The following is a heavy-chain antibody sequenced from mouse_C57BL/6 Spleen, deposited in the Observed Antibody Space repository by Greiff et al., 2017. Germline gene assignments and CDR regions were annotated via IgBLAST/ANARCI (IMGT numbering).Heavy chain of an antibody. D-gene: IGHD2-3*01. J-gene: IGHJ1*03. CDR2: SRNKANDYTT. CDR1: GFTFSDFY. Sequence: EVNVVESGGGLVQSGRSLRLSCATSGFTFSDFYMEWVRQAPGKGLEWIAASRNKANDYTTEYSASVKGRFIVSRDTSQSILYLQMNALRAEDTAIYYCARDAPIYDGYYWYFDVWGTGTTVTVSS. CDR3: ARDAPIYDGYYWYFDV. V-gene: IGHV7-1*01.